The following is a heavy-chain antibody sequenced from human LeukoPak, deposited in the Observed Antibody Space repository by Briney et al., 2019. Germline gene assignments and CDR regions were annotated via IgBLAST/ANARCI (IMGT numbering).Heavy chain of an antibody. CDR1: GGSISSGGYY. J-gene: IGHJ3*02. CDR2: IYYSGST. V-gene: IGHV4-31*03. Sequence: SQTLSLTCTVSGGSISSGGYYWSWIRQHPGKGLEWIGYIYYSGSTYYNPSLKSRVTISVDTSKNQFSLKLSSVTAADTAVYYCARPHRSISSGYYSDAFDIWGQGTMVTVSS. D-gene: IGHD3-22*01. CDR3: ARPHRSISSGYYSDAFDI.